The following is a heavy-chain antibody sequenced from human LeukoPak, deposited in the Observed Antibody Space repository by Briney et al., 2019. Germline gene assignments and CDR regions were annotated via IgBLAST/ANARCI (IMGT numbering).Heavy chain of an antibody. CDR1: GFTVSSNY. CDR2: IYSGGST. Sequence: PGGSLRLSCAASGFTVSSNYMSWVRQAPGKGLEWVSVIYSGGSTYYADSVKGRFTISRDNSKNTLYLQMNGLRAEDTAVYYCARVGCSSTSCYAGGWFDPWGQGTLVTVSS. D-gene: IGHD2-2*01. V-gene: IGHV3-53*01. J-gene: IGHJ5*02. CDR3: ARVGCSSTSCYAGGWFDP.